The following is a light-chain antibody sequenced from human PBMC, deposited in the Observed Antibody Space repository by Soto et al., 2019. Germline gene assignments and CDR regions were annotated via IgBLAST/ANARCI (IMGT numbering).Light chain of an antibody. CDR2: GAS. CDR3: QQYAEGTPIT. CDR1: QNVNNR. V-gene: IGKV3-20*01. J-gene: IGKJ5*01. Sequence: EILLTQSPGSLSLFPGERASLAFMASQNVNNRLAWYQQKAGQAPRLLISGASSRATGIPDRFSGSGSGTDFTLTISRLESDDFALYYCQQYAEGTPITFGQGTRLEIK.